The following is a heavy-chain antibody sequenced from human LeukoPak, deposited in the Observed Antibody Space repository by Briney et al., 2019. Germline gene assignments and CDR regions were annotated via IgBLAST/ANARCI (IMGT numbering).Heavy chain of an antibody. CDR3: ARPPDYDILTGGEYFQH. CDR2: IYYSGST. CDR1: GGSISSSSYY. J-gene: IGHJ1*01. D-gene: IGHD3-9*01. Sequence: PSETLSLTCTVSGGSISSSSYYWGWIRQPPGKGLDWIGSIYYSGSTYYNPSLKSRVTISVDTSKNQFSLKLSSVTAADTAVYYCARPPDYDILTGGEYFQHWGQGTLVTVSS. V-gene: IGHV4-39*01.